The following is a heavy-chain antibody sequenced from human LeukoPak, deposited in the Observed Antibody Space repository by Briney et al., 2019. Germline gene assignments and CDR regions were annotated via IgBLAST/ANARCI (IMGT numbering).Heavy chain of an antibody. CDR2: MWHGGTT. Sequence: SETLSLTCAVSGYSITSGYFWGWIRQPPGKGLEWIGSMWHGGTTYYNPSLKSRVTISVDTSKNQFSLKLTSVTAADTAVYYCARPPDSSDYGAAFDCWGQGTLVTVSS. CDR1: GYSITSGYF. D-gene: IGHD4-17*01. CDR3: ARPPDSSDYGAAFDC. V-gene: IGHV4-38-2*01. J-gene: IGHJ4*02.